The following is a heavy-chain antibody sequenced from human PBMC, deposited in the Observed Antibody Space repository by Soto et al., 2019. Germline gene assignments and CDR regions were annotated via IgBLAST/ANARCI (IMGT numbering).Heavy chain of an antibody. D-gene: IGHD3-16*02. CDR3: AREGLMITFGGVIAYYGMDV. V-gene: IGHV4-34*01. J-gene: IGHJ6*02. CDR2: INHSGST. Sequence: SETLSLTCAVYGGSFSGYYWSWIRQPPGKGLEWIGEINHSGSTNYNPSLKSRVTISVDTSKNQFSLKLSSVTAADTAVHYCAREGLMITFGGVIAYYGMDVWGQGTTVTVSS. CDR1: GGSFSGYY.